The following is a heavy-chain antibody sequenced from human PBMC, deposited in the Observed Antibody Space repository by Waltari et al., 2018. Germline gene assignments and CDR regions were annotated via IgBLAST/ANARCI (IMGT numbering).Heavy chain of an antibody. V-gene: IGHV4-39*07. D-gene: IGHD1-1*01. CDR3: ARDLDGAGHFDY. Sequence: QLQLQESGPGLVKPSETLSLTCTISGGSISSSSYYWGWIRQPPGKGLEWIGSIYYSGSTYYNPSLKSRVTISVDTSKNQFSLKLSSVTAADTAVYYCARDLDGAGHFDYWGQGTLVTVSS. CDR2: IYYSGST. J-gene: IGHJ4*02. CDR1: GGSISSSSYY.